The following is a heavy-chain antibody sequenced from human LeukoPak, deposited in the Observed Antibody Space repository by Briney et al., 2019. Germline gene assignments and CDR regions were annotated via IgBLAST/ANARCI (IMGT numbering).Heavy chain of an antibody. CDR2: IYSGGST. Sequence: GGSLRLSCAASGFTVSSNYMSWVRQVPGKGLEWVSVIYSGGSTYYADSVKGRFTISRDNSKNTLYLQMNSLRAEDTAVYYCARVTSWPAFDYWGQGTLVTVSS. D-gene: IGHD5-12*01. V-gene: IGHV3-53*01. J-gene: IGHJ4*02. CDR1: GFTVSSNY. CDR3: ARVTSWPAFDY.